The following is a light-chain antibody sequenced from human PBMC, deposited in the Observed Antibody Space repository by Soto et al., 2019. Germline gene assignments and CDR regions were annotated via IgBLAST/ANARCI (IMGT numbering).Light chain of an antibody. Sequence: DIQLTQSPSFLSASVGDRVTITCRASQGISSYLAWYQQKPGKAPKLLIYAASTLNSGVPSRFSGSGSGTEFTLTISSLQPEDFATYYCQQLNSYPLTFGGGTKVEIK. CDR1: QGISSY. CDR3: QQLNSYPLT. CDR2: AAS. V-gene: IGKV1-9*01. J-gene: IGKJ4*01.